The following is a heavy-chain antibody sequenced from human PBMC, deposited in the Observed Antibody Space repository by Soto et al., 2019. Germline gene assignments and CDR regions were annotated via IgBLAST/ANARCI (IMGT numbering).Heavy chain of an antibody. V-gene: IGHV4-30-2*01. CDR3: ARVGGYYDSSGYGVDAFDI. J-gene: IGHJ3*02. D-gene: IGHD3-22*01. Sequence: PSETLSLTCAVSGGSISSGGYSWSWIRQPPGKGLEWIGYIYRSGSTYYNPSLKSRVTISVDRSKNQFSLKLSSVTAADTAVYYCARVGGYYDSSGYGVDAFDIWGQGTMVTVSS. CDR1: GGSISSGGYS. CDR2: IYRSGST.